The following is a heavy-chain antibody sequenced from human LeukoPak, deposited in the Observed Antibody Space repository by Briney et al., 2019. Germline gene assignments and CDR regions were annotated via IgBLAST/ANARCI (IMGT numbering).Heavy chain of an antibody. D-gene: IGHD3-10*01. CDR1: GYTFTGYY. V-gene: IGHV1-2*02. CDR3: ARSYGSGSYSVPQDY. Sequence: GASVKVSCKASGYTFTGYYMHWVRQAPGQGLEWMGWINPNSGGTNYAQKFQGRVTMTRNTSISTAYMELSRLRSDDTAVYYCARSYGSGSYSVPQDYWGQGTLVTVSS. CDR2: INPNSGGT. J-gene: IGHJ4*02.